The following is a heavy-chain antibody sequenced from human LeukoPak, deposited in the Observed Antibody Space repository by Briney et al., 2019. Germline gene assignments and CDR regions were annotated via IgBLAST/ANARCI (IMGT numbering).Heavy chain of an antibody. CDR2: IYYSGST. Sequence: PSETLSLTCTVSGGSISSYYWSWIRQPPGKGLEWIGYIYYSGSTNYNPSLKSRVTISVDTSKNQFSLKLSSVTAADTAVYYCARGYSGWNGGYYFDYWGQGTLVTVSS. CDR1: GGSISSYY. V-gene: IGHV4-59*01. J-gene: IGHJ4*02. D-gene: IGHD6-19*01. CDR3: ARGYSGWNGGYYFDY.